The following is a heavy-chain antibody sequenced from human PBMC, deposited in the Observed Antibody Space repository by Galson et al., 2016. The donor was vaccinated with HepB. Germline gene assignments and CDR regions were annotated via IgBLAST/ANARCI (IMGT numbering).Heavy chain of an antibody. V-gene: IGHV3-7*03. D-gene: IGHD3-22*01. CDR3: ALYYSDSSGFVEYFQH. Sequence: SLRLSCATSGFTFGSVWMSWVRQAPGKGLEWVANIKPDGSERYYVDSLKGRFTISRDNAKNSLYLQMNNLRAEDTAVYYCALYYSDSSGFVEYFQHWGQGTLVTVSS. CDR2: IKPDGSER. CDR1: GFTFGSVW. J-gene: IGHJ1*01.